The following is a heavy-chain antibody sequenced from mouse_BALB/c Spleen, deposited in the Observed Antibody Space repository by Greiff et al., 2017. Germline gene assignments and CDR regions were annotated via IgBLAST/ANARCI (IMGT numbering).Heavy chain of an antibody. CDR3: ATYYGSYAMDY. V-gene: IGHV1S56*01. Sequence: QVQLQQSGPELVKPGASVKMSCKASGYTFTSYYIHWVKQRPGQGLEWIGWIYPGDGSTKYNEKFKGKTTLTADKSSSTAYMLLSSLTSEVSAIYFCATYYGSYAMDYWGQGTSVTVSS. D-gene: IGHD1-1*01. CDR2: IYPGDGST. J-gene: IGHJ4*01. CDR1: GYTFTSYY.